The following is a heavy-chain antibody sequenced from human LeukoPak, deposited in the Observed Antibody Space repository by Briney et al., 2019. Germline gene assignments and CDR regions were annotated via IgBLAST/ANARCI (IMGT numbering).Heavy chain of an antibody. Sequence: VASVKVSCKTSGYTFSDYYIHWIRQAPGQGLEWVGWINPNSGNTGYAQKFQGRVTITRNTSISTAYMELSSLRSEDTAVYYCARGFVLEPDAFDIWGQGTMVTVSS. J-gene: IGHJ3*02. V-gene: IGHV1-8*03. CDR1: GYTFSDYY. CDR3: ARGFVLEPDAFDI. D-gene: IGHD2-8*02. CDR2: INPNSGNT.